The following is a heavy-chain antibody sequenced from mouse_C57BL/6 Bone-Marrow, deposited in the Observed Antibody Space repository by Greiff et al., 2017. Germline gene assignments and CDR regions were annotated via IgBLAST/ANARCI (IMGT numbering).Heavy chain of an antibody. J-gene: IGHJ4*01. CDR1: GYTFTSYW. CDR3: ARKSHRAMDY. CDR2: IYPSDSET. V-gene: IGHV1-61*01. D-gene: IGHD2-14*01. Sequence: QVQLQQPGAELVRPGSSVKLSCKASGYTFTSYWMDWVKQRPGQGLEWIGNIYPSDSETHYNQKFKDKATLTVDKSSSTAYMQLSSLTSEDSAVYYCARKSHRAMDYWGQGTSVTVSS.